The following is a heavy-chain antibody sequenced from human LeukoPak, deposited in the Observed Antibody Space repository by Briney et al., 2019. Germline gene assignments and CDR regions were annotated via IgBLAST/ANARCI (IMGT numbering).Heavy chain of an antibody. CDR3: ARVVAPLAPTSYYYDSSGYYHAAFDI. D-gene: IGHD3-22*01. CDR2: ININTGNP. Sequence: ASVKVSCKASGYTFTIYAMNWVRQAPGQGLEWMGWININTGNPTYSQGVTGRFVFSLDTSVSTAYLQISSLKAEDTAVYYCARVVAPLAPTSYYYDSSGYYHAAFDIWGQGTMVTVSS. CDR1: GYTFTIYA. V-gene: IGHV7-4-1*02. J-gene: IGHJ3*02.